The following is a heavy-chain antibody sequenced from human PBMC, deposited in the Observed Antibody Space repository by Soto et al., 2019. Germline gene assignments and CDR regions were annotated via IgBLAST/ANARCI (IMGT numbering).Heavy chain of an antibody. J-gene: IGHJ3*02. CDR3: ARRGPYSSSPLSKAVDI. CDR2: TSVYNGNT. CDR1: GYTFTSYG. D-gene: IGHD6-6*01. V-gene: IGHV1-18*01. Sequence: VQLVQSGAEVKKPGASVTVSCEASGYTFTSYGISWVRQAPGQGLEWMGWTSVYNGNTNHAQQLQGRVTMTTDTSANAAYMDLRSLRSDDTAVYYCARRGPYSSSPLSKAVDIWGQGTMVTVSS.